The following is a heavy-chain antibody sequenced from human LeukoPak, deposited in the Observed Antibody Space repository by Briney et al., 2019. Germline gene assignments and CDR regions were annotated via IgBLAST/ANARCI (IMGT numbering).Heavy chain of an antibody. V-gene: IGHV3-7*01. CDR2: IKQDGSDR. CDR1: GFTFSSYW. D-gene: IGHD2-21*01. J-gene: IGHJ4*02. CDR3: ARDSLSIPSAVGYFFDY. Sequence: GGSLRLSCAASGFTFSSYWMTWVRQAPGKGLEWVACIKQDGSDRYYVDSVKGRFTISRDNAKNSLYLQLDSLRAEDTAVYYCARDSLSIPSAVGYFFDYWGLGTLVTVSS.